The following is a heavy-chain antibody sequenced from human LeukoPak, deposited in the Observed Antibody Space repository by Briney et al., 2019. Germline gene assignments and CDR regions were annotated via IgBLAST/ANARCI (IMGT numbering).Heavy chain of an antibody. J-gene: IGHJ3*02. Sequence: GGSLRLSCAASGFTFSSYAMSWVRQAPGKGLEWVSAISGSGGSTYYADSVKGRFTISRDNSKNTLYLQMNSLRAEDTAVYYCAKNAGDYEEPLGDAFDIWGQGTMVTVSS. D-gene: IGHD4-17*01. CDR3: AKNAGDYEEPLGDAFDI. CDR1: GFTFSSYA. CDR2: ISGSGGST. V-gene: IGHV3-23*01.